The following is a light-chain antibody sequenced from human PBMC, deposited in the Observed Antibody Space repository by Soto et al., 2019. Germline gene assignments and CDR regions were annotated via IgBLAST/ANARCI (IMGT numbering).Light chain of an antibody. CDR2: KAS. CDR3: QQSYSTWT. CDR1: QSISSG. J-gene: IGKJ1*01. V-gene: IGKV1-5*03. Sequence: DIQLTQSPSTLFASVGRRVTISCRASQSISSGLAWHQQKPGKAPKLLIYKASSLESGVPSMCSGSGSGTESTLTISSLQPEDFATYYCQQSYSTWTCGQGTKVDIK.